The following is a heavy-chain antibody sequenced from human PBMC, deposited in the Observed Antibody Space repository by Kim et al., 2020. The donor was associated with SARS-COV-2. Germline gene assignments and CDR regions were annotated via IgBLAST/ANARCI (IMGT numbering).Heavy chain of an antibody. Sequence: GALRGRFTISGDNAKSTVYLQSNSLRAEDTAVYYCARNHLISGSNAVAYWGQGTLVTVSS. J-gene: IGHJ4*02. V-gene: IGHV3-74*01. D-gene: IGHD1-26*01. CDR3: ARNHLISGSNAVAY.